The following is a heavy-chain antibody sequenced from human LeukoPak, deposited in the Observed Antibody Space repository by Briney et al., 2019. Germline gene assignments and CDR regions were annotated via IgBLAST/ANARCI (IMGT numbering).Heavy chain of an antibody. Sequence: GSLRLSCAASGFTVSTNYMSWVRQAPGMGLEWVSFIYSDGTTYYADSVKGRFTISRDNSKNTLYLQLNSLRAEDTAVYYCATRYCTIAACRASSHHCFDDWGKGTTVIVSS. CDR1: GFTVSTNY. J-gene: IGHJ6*04. D-gene: IGHD2-8*01. V-gene: IGHV3-53*01. CDR3: ATRYCTIAACRASSHHCFDD. CDR2: IYSDGTT.